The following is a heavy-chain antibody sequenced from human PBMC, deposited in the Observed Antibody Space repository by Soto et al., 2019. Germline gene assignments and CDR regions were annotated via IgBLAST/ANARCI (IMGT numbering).Heavy chain of an antibody. CDR3: ARGRGMDV. Sequence: SETLSLTCTVSGGSISSYYWSWIRQPPGKGLEWIGYIYYSGSTNYNPSLKSRVTISVDTSKNQFSLKLSSVTAADTAVYYCARGRGMDVWGQGTTVTVSS. J-gene: IGHJ6*02. CDR1: GGSISSYY. CDR2: IYYSGST. V-gene: IGHV4-59*01.